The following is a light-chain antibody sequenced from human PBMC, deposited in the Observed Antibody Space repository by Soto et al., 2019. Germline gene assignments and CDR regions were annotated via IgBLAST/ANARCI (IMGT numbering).Light chain of an antibody. Sequence: GDRVTIPCRASQRISGSLAWYQQKPGKAPKLLIYEASNLKSGVPSRFSGSGSGTEYTLTISSLQPDDSASYYCQQYNGYWTFGQGTSVEIK. CDR1: QRISGS. CDR3: QQYNGYWT. V-gene: IGKV1-5*03. CDR2: EAS. J-gene: IGKJ1*01.